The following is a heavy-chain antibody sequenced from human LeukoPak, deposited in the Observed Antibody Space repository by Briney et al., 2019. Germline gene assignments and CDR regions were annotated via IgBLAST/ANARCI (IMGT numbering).Heavy chain of an antibody. CDR1: GGSISSGGYY. J-gene: IGHJ4*02. CDR2: IYYSGST. V-gene: IGHV4-31*03. Sequence: PSETLSLTCTVSGGSISSGGYYWSWIRQHPGKGLEWIGYIYYSGSTHYNPSLKSRVTISVDTSKNQFSLKLSSVTAADTAVYYCARGSRVAANVWGQGTLVTVSS. CDR3: ARGSRVAANV. D-gene: IGHD2-15*01.